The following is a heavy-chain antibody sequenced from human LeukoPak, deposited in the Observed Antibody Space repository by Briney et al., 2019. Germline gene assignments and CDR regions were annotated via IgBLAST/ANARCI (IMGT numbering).Heavy chain of an antibody. CDR1: GESISSYY. D-gene: IGHD3-10*01. CDR3: ARDSRSSTVWWFDA. J-gene: IGHJ2*01. CDR2: VHPSGNT. Sequence: SETLSLTCTVSGESISSYYWSWIRQSAEKGLEWIGRVHPSGNTHSNPSLESRVTMSIAESRKQFSLKLTFVTAADTAVYYCARDSRSSTVWWFDAWGRGTLVTVSS. V-gene: IGHV4-4*07.